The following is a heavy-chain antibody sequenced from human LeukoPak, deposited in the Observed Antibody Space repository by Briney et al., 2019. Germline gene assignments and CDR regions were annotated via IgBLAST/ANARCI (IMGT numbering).Heavy chain of an antibody. J-gene: IGHJ6*02. CDR3: AKSVAIYFYYGLDV. CDR1: GFTFSSYA. CDR2: ISYDGSNK. D-gene: IGHD3-3*01. V-gene: IGHV3-30-3*02. Sequence: GGSLRLSCAASGFTFSSYAMHWVRQAPGKGLEWVAVISYDGSNKYYADSVKGRFTISRDNSKNTLFLQMNSLRVEDTAPYYCAKSVAIYFYYGLDVWGQGTTVTVSS.